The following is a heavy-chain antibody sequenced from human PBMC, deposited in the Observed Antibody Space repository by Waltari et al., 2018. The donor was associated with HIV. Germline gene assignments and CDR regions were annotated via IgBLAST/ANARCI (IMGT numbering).Heavy chain of an antibody. CDR1: GDSVSSGIPC. V-gene: IGHV4-61*03. Sequence: QVQLQESGPGLVKPSETLSLTCTVSGDSVSSGIPCWSWNRQPPGQGLAWIGYISYTGKTNYNPSLKSRLTLSIDTSRNSFSLKLISVTAADTAVYYCARAMVDYADYPKPFDYWGQGTLVTVSS. J-gene: IGHJ4*02. CDR3: ARAMVDYADYPKPFDY. D-gene: IGHD4-17*01. CDR2: ISYTGKT.